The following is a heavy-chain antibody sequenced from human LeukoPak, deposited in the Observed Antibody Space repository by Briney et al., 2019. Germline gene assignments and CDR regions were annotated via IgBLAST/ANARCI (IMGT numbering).Heavy chain of an antibody. CDR2: INPNSGGT. V-gene: IGHV1-2*02. D-gene: IGHD2-15*01. CDR3: ASSHALYYFDY. J-gene: IGHJ4*02. CDR1: GYTFTGYC. Sequence: ASVKVSCKASGYTFTGYCMHWVRQAPGQGLEWMGWINPNSGGTNYAQRFQGRVTMTRDTSISAAYMELSRLRSDDTAVYYCASSHALYYFDYWGQGTLVTVSS.